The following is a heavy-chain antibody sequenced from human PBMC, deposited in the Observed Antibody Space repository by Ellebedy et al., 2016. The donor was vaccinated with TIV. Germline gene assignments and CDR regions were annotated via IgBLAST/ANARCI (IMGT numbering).Heavy chain of an antibody. D-gene: IGHD3-10*01. Sequence: ASVKVSXKASGYTFTSYDINWVRQATGQGLEWMGWMNPNSGNTGYAQKFQGRVTMTRNTSISTAYMELSSLRSEDTAVYYCAVTPLRSDYYYYYYVDVWGKGTTVTVSS. J-gene: IGHJ6*03. CDR2: MNPNSGNT. CDR3: AVTPLRSDYYYYYYVDV. CDR1: GYTFTSYD. V-gene: IGHV1-8*01.